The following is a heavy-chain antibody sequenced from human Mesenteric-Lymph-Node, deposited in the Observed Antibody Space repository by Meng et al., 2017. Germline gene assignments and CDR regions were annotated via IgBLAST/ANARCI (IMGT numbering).Heavy chain of an antibody. CDR1: GGSFSGYY. V-gene: IGHV4-34*01. D-gene: IGHD2-2*01. Sequence: QLQLQQWGAGLLKPSERLSLTCAVYGGSFSGYYWSWIRQPPGKGLEWIGYMDYRGSTFYNPSLKSRVTISVDTSKNQFSLKLSSVTAADTAVYFCARGELLWDYWGQGTLVTVSS. CDR2: MDYRGST. CDR3: ARGELLWDY. J-gene: IGHJ4*02.